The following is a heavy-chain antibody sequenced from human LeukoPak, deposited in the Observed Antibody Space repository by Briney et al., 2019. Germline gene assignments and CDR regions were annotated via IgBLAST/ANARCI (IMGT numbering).Heavy chain of an antibody. D-gene: IGHD6-19*01. J-gene: IGHJ6*02. CDR2: INSDGSWT. CDR1: GNYW. V-gene: IGHV3-74*01. Sequence: GGSLRLSCAASGNYWMHWVRQAPGKGLVWVSHINSDGSWTSYADSVKGRFTISKDNAKNTVYLQMNSLRAEDTAVYYCAKGLGLYYNYHGMDVWGQGTTVTVS. CDR3: AKGLGLYYNYHGMDV.